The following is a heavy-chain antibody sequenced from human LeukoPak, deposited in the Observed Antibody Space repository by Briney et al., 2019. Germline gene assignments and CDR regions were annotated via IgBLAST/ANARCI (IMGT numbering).Heavy chain of an antibody. CDR1: GFTVSSNY. CDR3: ARPDYGDYVAFDY. Sequence: TGGSLRLSCAASGFTVSSNYMSWVRQAPGKGLEWVAVISYDGSNKYYADSVKGRFTISRDNPKNTLYLQMNSLRAEDTAVYYCARPDYGDYVAFDYWGQGTLVTVSS. V-gene: IGHV3-30*03. CDR2: ISYDGSNK. D-gene: IGHD4-17*01. J-gene: IGHJ4*02.